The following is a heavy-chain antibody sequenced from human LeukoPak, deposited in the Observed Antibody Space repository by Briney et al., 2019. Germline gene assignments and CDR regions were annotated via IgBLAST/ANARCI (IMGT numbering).Heavy chain of an antibody. CDR2: ISYDGSNK. D-gene: IGHD3-10*01. CDR3: ARDRDRFGELLWGWFDP. Sequence: GGSLRLSCAASGFTFSSSAMHWVGQAPVKWLHWVAVISYDGSNKYYADSVKGRFTISRDNSKNTLYLQMNSLRAEDTAVYYCARDRDRFGELLWGWFDPWGQGTLVTVSS. V-gene: IGHV3-30*04. J-gene: IGHJ5*02. CDR1: GFTFSSSA.